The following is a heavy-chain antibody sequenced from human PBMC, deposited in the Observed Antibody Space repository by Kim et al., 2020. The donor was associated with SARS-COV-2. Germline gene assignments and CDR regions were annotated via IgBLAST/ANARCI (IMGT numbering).Heavy chain of an antibody. D-gene: IGHD6-13*01. V-gene: IGHV3-21*01. CDR3: ARDRLCIAAAVLCGMDV. CDR2: ISSSSSYI. Sequence: GGSLRLSCAAPGFTFSSYSMNWVRQAPGKGLEWVSSISSSSSYIYYADSVKGRFTISRDNAKNSLYLQMNSLRAEDTAVYYCARDRLCIAAAVLCGMDVWGQGTTVTVSS. CDR1: GFTFSSYS. J-gene: IGHJ6*02.